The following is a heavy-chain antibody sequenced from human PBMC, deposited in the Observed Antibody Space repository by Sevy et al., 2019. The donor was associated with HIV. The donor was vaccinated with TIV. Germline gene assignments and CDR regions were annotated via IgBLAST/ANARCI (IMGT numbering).Heavy chain of an antibody. CDR2: IRSNAYGGTT. V-gene: IGHV3-49*04. Sequence: GESLKISCTASGFTFGDYAMSWVRQAPGKGLEWVGFIRSNAYGGTTEYAASVKGRFTISRDDSKSIAYLQMNSLKTEDTAVYYCTRDIGYCSSTSCFHGGAFDIWGQGTMVTVSS. CDR1: GFTFGDYA. CDR3: TRDIGYCSSTSCFHGGAFDI. J-gene: IGHJ3*02. D-gene: IGHD2-2*01.